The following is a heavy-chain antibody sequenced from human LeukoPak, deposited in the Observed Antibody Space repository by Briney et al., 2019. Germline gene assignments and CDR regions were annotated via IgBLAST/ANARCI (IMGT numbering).Heavy chain of an antibody. J-gene: IGHJ4*02. CDR1: GGSISSDY. CDR2: ISYSGST. Sequence: PSETLSLTCTVSGGSISSDYWSWIRQPPGKGLEWIGYISYSGSTRFNPALKSRVSISVDTSKNHFSLTLSSVTAADTAMYYCARYQTGTMFAVWGQGTLVTISS. D-gene: IGHD1/OR15-1a*01. V-gene: IGHV4-59*01. CDR3: ARYQTGTMFAV.